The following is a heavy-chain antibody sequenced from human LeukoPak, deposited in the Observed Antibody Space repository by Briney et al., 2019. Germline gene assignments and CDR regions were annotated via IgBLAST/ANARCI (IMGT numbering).Heavy chain of an antibody. CDR2: IYSSGST. Sequence: SETLSLTCTVSGGSISSGNYYWSWIRQPAGKGLEWIGRIYSSGSTNYNPSLKSRVTISVDTSKNQFSLKLSSVTAADTAVYYCARSRNLAFDIWGQGTMVTVSS. CDR3: ARSRNLAFDI. CDR1: GGSISSGNYY. D-gene: IGHD1-14*01. J-gene: IGHJ3*02. V-gene: IGHV4-61*02.